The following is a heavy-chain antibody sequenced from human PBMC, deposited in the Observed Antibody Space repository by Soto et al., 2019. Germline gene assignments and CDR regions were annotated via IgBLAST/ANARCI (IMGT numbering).Heavy chain of an antibody. D-gene: IGHD6-19*01. Sequence: SETLSLTCSVPGGSISGSYWSWIRQSPGKGLEWLGYVYYTGSTNYSPSLRSRVSISVDTSKNEFSLRLSSVTAADTAVYFCARSVAVPGAHIDYWGQGTHVTVSS. CDR1: GGSISGSY. V-gene: IGHV4-59*01. CDR3: ARSVAVPGAHIDY. J-gene: IGHJ4*02. CDR2: VYYTGST.